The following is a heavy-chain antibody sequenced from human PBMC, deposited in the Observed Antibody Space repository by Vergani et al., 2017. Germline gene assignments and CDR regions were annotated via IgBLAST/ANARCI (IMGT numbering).Heavy chain of an antibody. V-gene: IGHV4-34*01. D-gene: IGHD2-2*01. CDR1: GGSFSGYY. Sequence: QVQLQQWGAGLLKPSETLSLTCAVYGGSFSGYYWSWIRQPPGKGLEWIGEINHSGSTNYNPSLKSRVTISVDTSKNHFSLKLSSVTAADTAVYYCARGQYCSXTSCYYYYYYGMDVWGQGTTVTVSS. J-gene: IGHJ6*02. CDR2: INHSGST. CDR3: ARGQYCSXTSCYYYYYYGMDV.